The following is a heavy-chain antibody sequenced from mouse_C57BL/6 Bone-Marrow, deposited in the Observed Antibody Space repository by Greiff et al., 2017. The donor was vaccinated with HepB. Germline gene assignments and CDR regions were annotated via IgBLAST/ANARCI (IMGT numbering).Heavy chain of an antibody. V-gene: IGHV2-9-1*01. CDR2: IWTGGGT. Sequence: QVQLKESGPGLVAPSQSLSITCTVSGFSLTSYAISWVRQPPGKGLEWLGVIWTGGGTNYNSALKSRLSISKDNAKSQVFLKMNSLQTDDTARYYCARNSEVRVRGAMDYWGQGTSVTVSS. D-gene: IGHD2-14*01. CDR3: ARNSEVRVRGAMDY. CDR1: GFSLTSYA. J-gene: IGHJ4*01.